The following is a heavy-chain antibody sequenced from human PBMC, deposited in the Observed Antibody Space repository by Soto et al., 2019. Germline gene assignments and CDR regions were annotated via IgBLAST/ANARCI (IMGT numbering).Heavy chain of an antibody. Sequence: GGSLRLSCAASGFTFSSYGMHWVRQAPGKGLEWVAVIWYDGSNKYYADSVKGRFTISRDNSKSTLYLQMNSLRAEDTAVYYCAREFPQVVAATHFDYWGQGTLVTVSS. CDR1: GFTFSSYG. CDR2: IWYDGSNK. V-gene: IGHV3-33*01. CDR3: AREFPQVVAATHFDY. D-gene: IGHD2-15*01. J-gene: IGHJ4*02.